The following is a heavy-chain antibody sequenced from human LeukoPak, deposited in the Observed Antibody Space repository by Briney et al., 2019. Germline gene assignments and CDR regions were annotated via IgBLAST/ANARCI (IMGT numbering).Heavy chain of an antibody. CDR3: ARHSLHRSSATKDPIDY. CDR1: GGSISTSNYF. D-gene: IGHD4-17*01. J-gene: IGHJ4*02. V-gene: IGHV4-39*01. CDR2: IHYREST. Sequence: SETLSLTCTVSGGSISTSNYFWGWIRQPPGKGLEWIGSIHYRESTFYNPSLMSRVTISVDTSRSQFSLKLSSVTAADTAIYYRARHSLHRSSATKDPIDYWGQGTLVTVSS.